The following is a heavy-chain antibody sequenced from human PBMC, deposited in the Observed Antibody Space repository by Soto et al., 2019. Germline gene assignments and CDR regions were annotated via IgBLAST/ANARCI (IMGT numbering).Heavy chain of an antibody. J-gene: IGHJ5*02. V-gene: IGHV1-3*01. D-gene: IGHD2-15*01. CDR2: INPDNGNT. Sequence: ASMKVSCNASGYTFTSCTMNLGRQSPGQRRQCMAWINPDNGNTKSSQKYPDRVIITRDTSASTAYMDLSSLRSEDTAVYYCARGIATGQLDPWGQGTLVTVSS. CDR1: GYTFTSCT. CDR3: ARGIATGQLDP.